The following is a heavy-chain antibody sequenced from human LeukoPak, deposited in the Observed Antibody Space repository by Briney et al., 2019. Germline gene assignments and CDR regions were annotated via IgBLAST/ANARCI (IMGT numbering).Heavy chain of an antibody. CDR2: VYHDGGT. CDR1: GGSVSSSKW. J-gene: IGHJ4*02. CDR3: ASVYDSSGYYPF. D-gene: IGHD3-22*01. V-gene: IGHV4-4*02. Sequence: SETLSLICVVSGGSVSSSKWRSWVRQPPGKGLEWIGQVYHDGGTKYNPSLKSRVTISVDTSKNQFSLKLSSVTAADTAVYYCASVYDSSGYYPFWGQGTLVTVSS.